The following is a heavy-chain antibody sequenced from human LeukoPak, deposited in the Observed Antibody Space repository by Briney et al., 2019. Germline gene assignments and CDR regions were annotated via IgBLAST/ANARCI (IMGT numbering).Heavy chain of an antibody. CDR3: AREQVVPAALTYSYYYYMDV. Sequence: SETLSLTCTVSGGSISSGGYYWSWIRQPPGKGLEWIGYIYHSGSTYYNPSLKSRVTISVDRSKNQFSLKLSSVTAADTAVYYCAREQVVPAALTYSYYYYMDVWGKGTTVTVSS. V-gene: IGHV4-30-2*01. CDR1: GGSISSGGYY. D-gene: IGHD2-2*01. CDR2: IYHSGST. J-gene: IGHJ6*03.